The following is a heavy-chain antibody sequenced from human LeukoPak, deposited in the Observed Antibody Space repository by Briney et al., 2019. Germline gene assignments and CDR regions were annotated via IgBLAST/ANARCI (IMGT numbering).Heavy chain of an antibody. CDR3: ARLGGFVEYYFDY. D-gene: IGHD3-10*01. V-gene: IGHV4-39*01. CDR1: GGSISSSSYY. Sequence: SETLSLTCTVSGGSISSSSYYWGWIRQPPGKGLEWIGCIYYSGSTYYNPSLKSRVTISVDTSKNQFSLKLSSVTAADTAVYYCARLGGFVEYYFDYWGQGTLVTVSS. J-gene: IGHJ4*02. CDR2: IYYSGST.